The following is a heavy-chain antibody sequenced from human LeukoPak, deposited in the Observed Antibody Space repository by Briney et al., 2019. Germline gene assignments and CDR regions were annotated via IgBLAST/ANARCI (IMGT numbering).Heavy chain of an antibody. CDR1: GFSFSDYA. J-gene: IGHJ6*03. V-gene: IGHV3-23*01. CDR2: ISGSGGDT. Sequence: GGSLRLSCAASGFSFSDYAMSWVGQAPGKGLEWVSAISGSGGDTYFADSVKGRFTISRDNSKRTVYLQMDSLRAEDTAVYYCAKDPHFYYYYYMDVWGNGTTVTVSS. CDR3: AKDPHFYYYYYMDV.